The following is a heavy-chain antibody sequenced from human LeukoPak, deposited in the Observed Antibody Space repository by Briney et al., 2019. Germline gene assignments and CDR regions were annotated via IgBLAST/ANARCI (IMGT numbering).Heavy chain of an antibody. CDR1: GYTFTGYY. CDR3: ARALLYYYDSSGYYPGWFDP. CDR2: INPNSGGT. D-gene: IGHD3-22*01. Sequence: ASVKVSCKASGYTFTGYYMHWVRQAPGQGLEWMGWINPNSGGTNYAQKFQGRVTMTRDTSISTAYMELSRLRSDDTAVYYCARALLYYYDSSGYYPGWFDPWGQGTLVTVSS. V-gene: IGHV1-2*02. J-gene: IGHJ5*02.